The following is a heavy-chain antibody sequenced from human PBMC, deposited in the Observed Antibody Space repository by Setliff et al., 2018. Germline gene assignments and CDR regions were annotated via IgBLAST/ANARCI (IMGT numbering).Heavy chain of an antibody. D-gene: IGHD3-22*01. CDR3: RLTLPYDYDSSGSLWFMDV. J-gene: IGHJ6*03. V-gene: IGHV3-7*03. CDR1: GFIFSDHW. CDR2: IKQDGSEK. Sequence: GGSLRLSCAASGFIFSDHWMSWVRQAPGKGLEWVANIKQDGSEKYYVDSVKGRFSISRDNAKKSVSLQMNSLKTEDTAVYYCRLTLPYDYDSSGSLWFMDVWGKGTTVTVSS.